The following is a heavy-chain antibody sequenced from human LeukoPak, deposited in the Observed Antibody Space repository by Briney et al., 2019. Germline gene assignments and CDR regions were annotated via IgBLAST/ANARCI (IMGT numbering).Heavy chain of an antibody. J-gene: IGHJ4*02. CDR2: IYSGGST. V-gene: IGHV3-53*01. CDR1: GFTVSSNY. D-gene: IGHD3-22*01. Sequence: GGSLRLSCAASGFTVSSNYMSWVRQAPGKGLEWVSVIYSGGSTYYADSVEGRFTISRDNSKNTLYLQMNSLRAEDTAVYYCARSEGYYDSSGYPDWGQGTLVTVSS. CDR3: ARSEGYYDSSGYPD.